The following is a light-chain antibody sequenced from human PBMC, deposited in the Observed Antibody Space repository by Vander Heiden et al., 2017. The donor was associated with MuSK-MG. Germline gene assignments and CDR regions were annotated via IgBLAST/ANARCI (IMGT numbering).Light chain of an antibody. Sequence: QSVLTQPPSASVTPGQRVTIACSGSSSNIGSYYVYWYQQFPGTAPKLLIYDNNQRPSGVPDRFSGSKSGTSASLAISGLRSEDEADYHCAAWDDSLSGPVLFGGGTKLTVL. CDR2: DNN. J-gene: IGLJ2*01. CDR3: AAWDDSLSGPVL. V-gene: IGLV1-47*01. CDR1: SSNIGSYY.